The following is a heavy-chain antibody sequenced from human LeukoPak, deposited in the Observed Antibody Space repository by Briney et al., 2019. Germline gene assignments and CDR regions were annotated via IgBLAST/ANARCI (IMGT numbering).Heavy chain of an antibody. J-gene: IGHJ4*02. CDR2: ISSSSSYI. CDR3: ARYRELRVLDFDY. CDR1: GFTFSSYS. Sequence: GGSLRLSCAASGFTFSSYSMNWVRQAPGNGLECVSSISSSSSYIYYADSVKGRFTISRDNAKNSLYLQMNSLRAEDTAVYYCARYRELRVLDFDYWGQGTLVTVSS. V-gene: IGHV3-21*01. D-gene: IGHD1-26*01.